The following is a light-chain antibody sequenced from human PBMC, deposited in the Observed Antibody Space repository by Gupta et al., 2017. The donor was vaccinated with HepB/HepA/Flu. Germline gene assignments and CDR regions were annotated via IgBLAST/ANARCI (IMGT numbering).Light chain of an antibody. Sequence: DIVMPQSPDSLAVSLGERATINCKSSQSVLYSSNNKNYLSWYQQKPGQTPKLCSYRASTRESGVPERVRGSGYGTDFTLTIRRLEAEDVAVYDGQKYNIAHSWTFGQGTKVEIK. CDR3: QKYNIAHSWT. V-gene: IGKV4-1*01. J-gene: IGKJ1*01. CDR1: QSVLYSSNNKNY. CDR2: RAS.